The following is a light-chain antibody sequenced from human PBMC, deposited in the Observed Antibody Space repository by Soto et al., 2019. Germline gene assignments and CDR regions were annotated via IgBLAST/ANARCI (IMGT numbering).Light chain of an antibody. CDR1: GSDGGGYNY. V-gene: IGLV2-14*01. J-gene: IGLJ2*01. CDR3: SSYTSASTPLV. Sequence: QSVLTQPASVSGSPGQSITISCTGTGSDGGGYNYVSWYQQHPGNAPKVMIYDVSNRPSGVSNRFSGSKSGNTASLTISGIQAVDEADYYCSSYTSASTPLVFVGGTKLTVL. CDR2: DVS.